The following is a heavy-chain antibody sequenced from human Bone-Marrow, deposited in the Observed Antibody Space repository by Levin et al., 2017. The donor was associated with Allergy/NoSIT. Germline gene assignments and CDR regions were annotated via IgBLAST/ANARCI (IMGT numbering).Heavy chain of an antibody. CDR2: ISGGGGST. V-gene: IGHV3-23*01. CDR3: AKEYGATIRYFDY. J-gene: IGHJ4*02. Sequence: GGSLRLSCAASGFTFSSYAMSWVRQAPGKGLEWVSGISGGGGSTNYADSVKGRFTISRDNSKNTLYVQMNSLRAEDTAVYYCAKEYGATIRYFDYWGQGNLVTVSS. D-gene: IGHD5-12*01. CDR1: GFTFSSYA.